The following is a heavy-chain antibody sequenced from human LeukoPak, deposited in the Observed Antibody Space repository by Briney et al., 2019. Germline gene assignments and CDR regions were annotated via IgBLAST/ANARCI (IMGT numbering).Heavy chain of an antibody. D-gene: IGHD2-21*02. Sequence: GASVKVSCKASGGTFSSYAISWVRQAPGQRLEWMGGIIPIFGTANYAQKFQGRVTITADESTSTAYMELSSLRSEDTAVYYCARGVTDPTLFDYWGQGTLVTVSS. CDR3: ARGVTDPTLFDY. V-gene: IGHV1-69*13. CDR2: IIPIFGTA. CDR1: GGTFSSYA. J-gene: IGHJ4*02.